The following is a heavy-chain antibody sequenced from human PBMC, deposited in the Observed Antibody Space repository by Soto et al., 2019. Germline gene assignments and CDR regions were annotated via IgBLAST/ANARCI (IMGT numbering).Heavy chain of an antibody. D-gene: IGHD2-15*01. CDR3: ARTSGYCSGGSCYRNWFDP. J-gene: IGHJ5*02. CDR2: ISAYNGNT. V-gene: IGHV1-18*01. CDR1: GYTFTSYG. Sequence: VASVKVSCKASGYTFTSYGISWVRQAPGQGLEWMGWISAYNGNTNYAQKLQGRVTMTTDTSTSTAYMELRSLRSDDTAVYYCARTSGYCSGGSCYRNWFDPWGQGTLVTVSS.